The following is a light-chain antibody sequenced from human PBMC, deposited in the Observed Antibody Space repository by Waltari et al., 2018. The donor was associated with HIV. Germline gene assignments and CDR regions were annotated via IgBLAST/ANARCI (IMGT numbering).Light chain of an antibody. CDR3: SSYTSSSTLV. Sequence: QSALTQPASVSGSPGQSITISCTGTSSDVGGYNYVSRYQQTPGKAPKPMIYDVSNRPSGVSNRFSGSKSGNTASLTISGLQAEDEADYYCSSYTSSSTLVFGTGTKVTVL. CDR1: SSDVGGYNY. CDR2: DVS. J-gene: IGLJ1*01. V-gene: IGLV2-14*03.